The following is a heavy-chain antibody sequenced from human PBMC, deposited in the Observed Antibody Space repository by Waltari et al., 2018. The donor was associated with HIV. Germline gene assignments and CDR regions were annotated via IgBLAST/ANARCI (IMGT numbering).Heavy chain of an antibody. V-gene: IGHV1-24*01. CDR1: GYTLTELS. D-gene: IGHD3-16*02. CDR3: ATDMITFGGVIAFDI. CDR2: FDPEDGET. J-gene: IGHJ3*02. Sequence: QVQLVQSGAEVKKPGASVKVSCKVSGYTLTELSIPWVRQPPGKGLEWMGGFDPEDGETIYAQKCQGRVTMTEDTSTDTAYMELSSLRSEDTAVYYCATDMITFGGVIAFDIWGQGTMVTVSS.